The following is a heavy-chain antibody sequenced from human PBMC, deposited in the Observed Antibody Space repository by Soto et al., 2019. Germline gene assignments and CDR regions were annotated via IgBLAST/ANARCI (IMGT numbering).Heavy chain of an antibody. Sequence: GASVKVSCKASGYTFTSYAMHWVRQAPGQRLEWMGWINAGNGNTKYSQKFQGRVTITRDTSASTAYMELSSLRSEDTAVYYCARATYYYDSSGYSWFDPWGQGTLVTVSS. V-gene: IGHV1-3*01. CDR3: ARATYYYDSSGYSWFDP. J-gene: IGHJ5*02. CDR1: GYTFTSYA. CDR2: INAGNGNT. D-gene: IGHD3-22*01.